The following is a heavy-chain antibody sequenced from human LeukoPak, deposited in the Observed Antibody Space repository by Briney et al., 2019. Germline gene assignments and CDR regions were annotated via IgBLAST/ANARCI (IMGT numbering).Heavy chain of an antibody. CDR3: ARLDIVVVVAASGLTNWFDP. CDR2: ISGSGGST. J-gene: IGHJ5*02. CDR1: GFTFSNYV. V-gene: IGHV3-23*01. Sequence: PGGSLRLSCAASGFTFSNYVMSWVRQAPGKGLEWVSAISGSGGSTYYADSVKGRFTISRDNSKNTLYLQMNSLRAEDTAVYYCARLDIVVVVAASGLTNWFDPWGQGTLVTVSS. D-gene: IGHD2-15*01.